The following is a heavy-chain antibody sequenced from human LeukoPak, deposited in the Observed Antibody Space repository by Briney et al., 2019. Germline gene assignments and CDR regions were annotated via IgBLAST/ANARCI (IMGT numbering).Heavy chain of an antibody. J-gene: IGHJ3*02. CDR1: GFTFSSYA. D-gene: IGHD4-23*01. CDR3: AKHDYGGNWADAFDI. Sequence: GGSLRLSCAASGFTFSSYAMSWVRQAPGKGLEWVSAISGGGGSTYYADSVKGRFTISRDNSKNTLYLQMNSLRAEDTAVYYCAKHDYGGNWADAFDIWGQGTMVTVSS. CDR2: ISGGGGST. V-gene: IGHV3-23*01.